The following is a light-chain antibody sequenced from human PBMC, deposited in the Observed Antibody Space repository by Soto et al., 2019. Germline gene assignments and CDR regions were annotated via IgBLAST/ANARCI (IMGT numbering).Light chain of an antibody. CDR3: QQSYNTPAT. Sequence: DIHMTQSLSSLSASVGYRVTITCRASLSISTYLNWYQHKPGKAPKLLIYAVSRLQSGVPSRFSGSLSGTDFTLTITSLQPEDFATYFCQQSYNTPATFGGGTKVDI. J-gene: IGKJ4*01. CDR2: AVS. CDR1: LSISTY. V-gene: IGKV1-39*01.